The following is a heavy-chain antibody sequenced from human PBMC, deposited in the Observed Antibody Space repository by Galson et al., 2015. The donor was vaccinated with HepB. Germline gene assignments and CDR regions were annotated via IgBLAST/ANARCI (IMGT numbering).Heavy chain of an antibody. CDR1: GFIFHDYP. V-gene: IGHV3-9*01. Sequence: SLRLSCAASGFIFHDYPMHWVRQAPGKGLEWVAGINWNGDSIGYADSVKGRFTISRDNAKNSLYLQMNSLRAEDTALYYCAKDPIYDGRGLRGAFDVWGQGTMVTVAS. CDR2: INWNGDSI. CDR3: AKDPIYDGRGLRGAFDV. J-gene: IGHJ3*01. D-gene: IGHD3-22*01.